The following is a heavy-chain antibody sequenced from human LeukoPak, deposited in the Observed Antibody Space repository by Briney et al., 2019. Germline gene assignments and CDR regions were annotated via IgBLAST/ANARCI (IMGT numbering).Heavy chain of an antibody. CDR1: GFTFSSYW. V-gene: IGHV3-7*01. CDR3: VRDHSSSSRPNDYYYGMDV. CDR2: IKQDGSEK. Sequence: GGSLRLSCAASGFTFSSYWMSWVRQAPGKGLEWVANIKQDGSEKYYVDSVKGRFTISRDYAKNSLYLQMNSLRAEDTAVYYRVRDHSSSSRPNDYYYGMDVWGQGTTVTVSS. J-gene: IGHJ6*02. D-gene: IGHD6-6*01.